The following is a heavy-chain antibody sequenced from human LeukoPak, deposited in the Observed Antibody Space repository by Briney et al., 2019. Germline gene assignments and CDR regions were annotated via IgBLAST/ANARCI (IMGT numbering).Heavy chain of an antibody. Sequence: SETLSLTCAVYGGSFSGYYWSWIRQPPGKGLEWIGEINQSGSTNYNPSLKSRVTISVDTSKNQFSLKLWSVTAADTAVYYCASSPVGTTDYWGQGTLVTVSS. D-gene: IGHD1-26*01. CDR2: INQSGST. CDR1: GGSFSGYY. J-gene: IGHJ4*02. CDR3: ASSPVGTTDY. V-gene: IGHV4-34*01.